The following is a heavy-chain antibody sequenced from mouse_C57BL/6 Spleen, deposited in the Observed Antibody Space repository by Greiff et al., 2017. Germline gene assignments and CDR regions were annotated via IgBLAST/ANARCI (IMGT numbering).Heavy chain of an antibody. D-gene: IGHD2-5*01. V-gene: IGHV1-31*01. Sequence: EVKLEESGPELVKPGASVKISCKASGYSFTGYYMHWVKQSHGNILDWIGYIYPYNGVSSSDQKFTGKATLTVDKSSSTAYMELRSLTSEDSAVYYCARSEDSNWPDWGQGTTLTVSS. CDR3: ARSEDSNWPD. J-gene: IGHJ2*01. CDR1: GYSFTGYY. CDR2: IYPYNGVS.